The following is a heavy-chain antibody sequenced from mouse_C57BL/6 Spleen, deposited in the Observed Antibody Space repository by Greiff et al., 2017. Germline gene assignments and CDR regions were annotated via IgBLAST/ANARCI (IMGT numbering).Heavy chain of an antibody. J-gene: IGHJ3*01. CDR1: GFSLTSYG. V-gene: IGHV2-2*01. CDR3: ARNRDDYDGAWFAY. D-gene: IGHD2-4*01. CDR2: IWRGGST. Sequence: VQLQQSGPGLVQPSQSLSITCTVSGFSLTSYGVHWVRQSPGKGLEWLGVIWRGGSTDYNAAFISRLSISKDNSKSQVFFKMNSLQADDTAIYYCARNRDDYDGAWFAYWGQGTLVTVSA.